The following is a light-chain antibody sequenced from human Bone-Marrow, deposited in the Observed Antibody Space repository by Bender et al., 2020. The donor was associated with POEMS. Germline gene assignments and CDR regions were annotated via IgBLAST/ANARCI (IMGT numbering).Light chain of an antibody. V-gene: IGLV1-44*01. CDR3: SSYISPTSVV. CDR2: TNN. J-gene: IGLJ2*01. CDR1: GSNIGGYP. Sequence: QSVLTQPPSVSGTPGQRVTISCSGSGSNIGGYPVNWYQQLPGTAPRLLIYTNNERPSGVSIRFSGSKSGNTASLTISGLQAEDEADYYCSSYISPTSVVFGGGTKLTVL.